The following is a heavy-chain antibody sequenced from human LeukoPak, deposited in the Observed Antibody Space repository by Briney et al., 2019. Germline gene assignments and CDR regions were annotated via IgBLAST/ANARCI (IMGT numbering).Heavy chain of an antibody. CDR1: GLTFSSYG. D-gene: IGHD3-10*01. CDR2: IWYDGSNK. Sequence: GGSLRLSCAASGLTFSSYGMHWVRQAPGKGLEWVAVIWYDGSNKYYADSVKGRFTISRDNSKNTLYLQMNSLRAEDTAVYYCAKGGGNYGSEALDYWGQGTLVTVSS. V-gene: IGHV3-33*06. J-gene: IGHJ4*02. CDR3: AKGGGNYGSEALDY.